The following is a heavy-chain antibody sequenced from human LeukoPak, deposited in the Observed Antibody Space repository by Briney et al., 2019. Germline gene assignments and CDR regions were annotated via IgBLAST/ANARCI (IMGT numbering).Heavy chain of an antibody. CDR1: GGSIIGYY. CDR3: ARGRIGGPKAPFDY. V-gene: IGHV4-59*01. D-gene: IGHD3-16*01. Sequence: SETLSLTCTVSGGSIIGYYWSWIRQPPGKGLEWIGHTYDSGSTTYNPSLKSRVTMSVDTSKNQFSLNLSSVTAADTAVYYCARGRIGGPKAPFDYWGQGTLVTVSS. J-gene: IGHJ4*02. CDR2: TYDSGST.